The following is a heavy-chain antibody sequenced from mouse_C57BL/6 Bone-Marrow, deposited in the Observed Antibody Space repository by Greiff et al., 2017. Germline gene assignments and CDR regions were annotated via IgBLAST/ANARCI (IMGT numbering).Heavy chain of an antibody. V-gene: IGHV1-55*01. J-gene: IGHJ3*01. CDR2: IYPGSGST. CDR3: SSWVLVLRY. Sequence: VKLMESGAELVKPGASVKMSCKASGYTFTSYWVTWVKQRPGQGLEWIGDIYPGSGSTNYNAKFKSKATLNVDTSSSTAYMQPSSLTSEDSAVYYCSSWVLVLRYWGQGTLVTVSA. CDR1: GYTFTSYW. D-gene: IGHD1-1*01.